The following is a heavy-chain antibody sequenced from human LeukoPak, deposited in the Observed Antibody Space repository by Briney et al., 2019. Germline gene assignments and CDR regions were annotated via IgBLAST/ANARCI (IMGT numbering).Heavy chain of an antibody. Sequence: GASVKVSCKASGYTFTGYYMHWVRQAPGQGLEWMGWINPNSGGTNYAQKFQGRVTMTRDMSTSTVYMELSSLRSEDTAVYYCARETDIAAAANYFDYWGQGTLVTVSS. V-gene: IGHV1-2*02. J-gene: IGHJ4*02. D-gene: IGHD6-13*01. CDR3: ARETDIAAAANYFDY. CDR1: GYTFTGYY. CDR2: INPNSGGT.